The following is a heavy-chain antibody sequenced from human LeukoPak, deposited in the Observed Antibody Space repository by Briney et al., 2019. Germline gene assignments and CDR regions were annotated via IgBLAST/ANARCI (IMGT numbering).Heavy chain of an antibody. CDR2: IYYSGST. J-gene: IGHJ3*02. CDR1: GGSISSYY. Sequence: SETLSLTCTVSGGSISSYYWSWIRQPPGKGLEWIGYIYYSGSTNYNPSLKSRVTISVDTSKNQFSLKLSSVTAADTAVYYCARVPILYGDYVYGAFDIWGQGAMVTVSS. D-gene: IGHD4-17*01. CDR3: ARVPILYGDYVYGAFDI. V-gene: IGHV4-59*01.